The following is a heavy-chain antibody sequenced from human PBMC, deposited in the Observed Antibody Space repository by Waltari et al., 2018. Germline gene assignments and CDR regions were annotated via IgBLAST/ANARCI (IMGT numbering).Heavy chain of an antibody. J-gene: IGHJ4*03. CDR2: INHSGST. V-gene: IGHV4-34*01. CDR1: GGSFSGYY. Sequence: QVQLQQWGAGLLKPSETLSLSCAVYGGSFSGYYWSWIRQPPGKGLEWIGEINHSGSTNYNPSLKSRVTVSVDTSKNQFSLKLSSVTAADTAIYYCASSGDTTMATGYFEHWGQGTTVTVSS. D-gene: IGHD5-18*01. CDR3: ASSGDTTMATGYFEH.